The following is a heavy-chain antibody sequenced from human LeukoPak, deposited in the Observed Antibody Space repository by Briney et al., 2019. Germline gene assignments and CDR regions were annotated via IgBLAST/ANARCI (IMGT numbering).Heavy chain of an antibody. CDR1: GDSFSSNSAA. CDR3: ARYTSSWYLDY. Sequence: SQTLSLTCAISGDSFSSNSAAWNWIRQSTSRGLEWLGRTYYRSKWYSDYGVSVRSRIIINPDTSKNQFSLQLTSVTPEDTAVYYSARYTSSWYLDYWGQGTLVTVCS. J-gene: IGHJ4*02. D-gene: IGHD6-13*01. V-gene: IGHV6-1*01. CDR2: TYYRSKWYS.